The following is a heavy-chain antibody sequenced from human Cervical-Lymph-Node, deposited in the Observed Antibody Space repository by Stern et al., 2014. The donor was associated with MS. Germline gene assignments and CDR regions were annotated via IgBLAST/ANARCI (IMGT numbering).Heavy chain of an antibody. V-gene: IGHV4-39*01. D-gene: IGHD6-19*01. J-gene: IGHJ4*02. CDR1: GGSVSSSSHY. CDR3: ARALPQSSGIGVSYYFDY. Sequence: QVQLQESGPGLVKPSETLSLTCTVSGGSVSSSSHYWAWIRQPPGKWLEWLGGLYFAGNPYYNPSLRSRVTLSVGTSKNQVPLNLISVTAADTAVYYCARALPQSSGIGVSYYFDYWGQGALVTVSS. CDR2: LYFAGNP.